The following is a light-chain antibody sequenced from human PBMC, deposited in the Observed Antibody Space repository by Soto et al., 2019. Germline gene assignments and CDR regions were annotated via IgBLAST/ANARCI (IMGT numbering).Light chain of an antibody. CDR1: QSVSSY. CDR3: LQRSTWYT. CDR2: DVS. V-gene: IGKV3-11*01. J-gene: IGKJ2*01. Sequence: EIVLTQSPATLSFSPGERATLSCRASQSVSSYLAWYQQKPGQAPRLVIYDVSSRATGVPPRFSGSGSGTDFTLTISSLEPEDFAFYYCLQRSTWYTFGQGTKLEIK.